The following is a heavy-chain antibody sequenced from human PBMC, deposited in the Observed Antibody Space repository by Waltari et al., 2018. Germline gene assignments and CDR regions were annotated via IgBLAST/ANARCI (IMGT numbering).Heavy chain of an antibody. D-gene: IGHD3-3*01. CDR2: IRHPGST. J-gene: IGHJ5*02. V-gene: IGHV4-34*01. Sequence: QVQLQQWGAGLLGPSETLSLTCAVYGPSFSDYYWGWVRQPPGKGLEWIGQIRHPGSTNYNPSLKSRVTISMDTPRSQFSLRLSSVTAADTALYFCTRGGNYDFWSHRPFVDPWGQGTLVTVSS. CDR3: TRGGNYDFWSHRPFVDP. CDR1: GPSFSDYY.